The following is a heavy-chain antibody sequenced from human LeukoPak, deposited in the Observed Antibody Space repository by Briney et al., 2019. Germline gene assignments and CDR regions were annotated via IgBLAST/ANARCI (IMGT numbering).Heavy chain of an antibody. CDR3: ARGRYNWNRPDAFDV. J-gene: IGHJ3*01. CDR1: GGSISSYY. V-gene: IGHV4-34*01. Sequence: SETLSLTCTVSGGSISSYYWSWIRQPPGKGLEWIGEINHSGSTNYNPSLKSRVTISVDTSKNQFSLKLSSVTAADTAVYYCARGRYNWNRPDAFDVWGQGTMVTVSS. CDR2: INHSGST. D-gene: IGHD1-20*01.